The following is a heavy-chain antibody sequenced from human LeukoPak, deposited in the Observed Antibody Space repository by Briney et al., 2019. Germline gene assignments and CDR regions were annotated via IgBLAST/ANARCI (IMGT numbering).Heavy chain of an antibody. Sequence: PGGSLRLSCAASGFTFSSYWMNWVRQAPGKGLVWVSRIASDGSSTTYADSVKGRFSISRDNSKNTLYLQMNSLRAEDTAVYYCAKGAQVARGYFDYWGQGTLVTVSS. CDR3: AKGAQVARGYFDY. J-gene: IGHJ4*02. V-gene: IGHV3-74*01. CDR1: GFTFSSYW. CDR2: IASDGSST. D-gene: IGHD3-10*01.